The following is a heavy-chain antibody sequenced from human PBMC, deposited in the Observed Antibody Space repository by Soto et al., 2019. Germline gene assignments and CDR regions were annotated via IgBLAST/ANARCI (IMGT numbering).Heavy chain of an antibody. Sequence: PETLSLTCAFSGGSIYTYSWTWLRHPAGKGLEWIGHIYSSGSANYNPSLKSRVSMSVDTSKNQFSLKLNSVTAADTAVYYCATIVGANDYWGQGALVTVSS. CDR3: ATIVGANDY. CDR1: GGSIYTYS. D-gene: IGHD1-26*01. CDR2: IYSSGSA. V-gene: IGHV4-4*07. J-gene: IGHJ4*02.